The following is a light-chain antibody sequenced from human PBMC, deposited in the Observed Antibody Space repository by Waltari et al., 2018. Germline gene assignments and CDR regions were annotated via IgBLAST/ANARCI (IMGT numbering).Light chain of an antibody. J-gene: IGKJ2*01. CDR1: QSLSSN. CDR2: GAT. CDR3: QQYNKWPYT. V-gene: IGKV3-15*01. Sequence: EIVMTQSPATLSVSPGERATLSCRASQSLSSNLAWYLQKPGQAPRLLIYGATTRATGIPARFNGSGSGTEFTLTISSLQSEDFAVYYCQQYNKWPYTFGQGTKLEIK.